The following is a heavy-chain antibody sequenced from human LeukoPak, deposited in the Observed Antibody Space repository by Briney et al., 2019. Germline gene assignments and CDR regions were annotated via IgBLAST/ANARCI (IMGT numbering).Heavy chain of an antibody. J-gene: IGHJ4*02. CDR2: ISYDGSNK. D-gene: IGHD2-2*01. CDR1: GFTFSSYA. V-gene: IGHV3-30-3*01. Sequence: GGSLRLSCAASGFTFSSYAMHWVRQAPGKGLEWVAVISYDGSNKYYADSVKGRFTISRDNSKNTLYLQMNSLRAEDTAVYYCARDRDIVVVPAALPDYWGQGTLVTVSS. CDR3: ARDRDIVVVPAALPDY.